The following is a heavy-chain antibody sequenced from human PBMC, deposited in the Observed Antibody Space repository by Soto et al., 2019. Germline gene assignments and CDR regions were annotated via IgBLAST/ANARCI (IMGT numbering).Heavy chain of an antibody. CDR2: ISVFNGDT. CDR3: ATKDDHKDDQPYYYGMDV. Sequence: ASVKVSCKAIGYTSSSYGINWVRQAPGQGLEWMGWISVFNGDTKYAQKFQGRVAITKDPGTSTAHMELRSLRSDDAAVYFCATKDDHKDDQPYYYGMDVWGQGTTVTVSS. J-gene: IGHJ6*02. D-gene: IGHD3-16*01. CDR1: GYTSSSYG. V-gene: IGHV1-18*01.